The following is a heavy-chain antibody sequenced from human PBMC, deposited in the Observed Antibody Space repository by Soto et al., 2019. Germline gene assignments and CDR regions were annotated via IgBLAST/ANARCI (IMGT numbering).Heavy chain of an antibody. J-gene: IGHJ5*02. CDR2: MNPNSGET. CDR1: GYTFTDYD. Sequence: QEQLVQSGAEVKKPGASVKVSCKTSGYTFTDYDINWVRQATGQGLERIGWMNPNSGETGYAQKCQGRVTITSSASLSTAYLELSSLRSEDTAVYYCARVAVAARPRRYNWFDPWGQGTLVTISS. CDR3: ARVAVAARPRRYNWFDP. D-gene: IGHD2-15*01. V-gene: IGHV1-8*01.